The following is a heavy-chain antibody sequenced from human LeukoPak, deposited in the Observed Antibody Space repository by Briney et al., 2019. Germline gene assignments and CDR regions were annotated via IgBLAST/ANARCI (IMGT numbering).Heavy chain of an antibody. Sequence: PSETLSLTCAVYGGSFSGYYWSWIRQPPGKGLEWIGYIYYSGSTNYNPSLKSRVTISVDTSKNQFSLKLSSVTAADTAVYYCARGSRPKVYAILGRGSYDAFDIWGQGTMVTVSS. CDR1: GGSFSGYY. D-gene: IGHD2-8*01. V-gene: IGHV4-59*01. CDR2: IYYSGST. J-gene: IGHJ3*02. CDR3: ARGSRPKVYAILGRGSYDAFDI.